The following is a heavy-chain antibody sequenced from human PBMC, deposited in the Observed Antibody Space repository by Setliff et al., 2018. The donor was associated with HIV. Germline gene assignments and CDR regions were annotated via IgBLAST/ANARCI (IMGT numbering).Heavy chain of an antibody. J-gene: IGHJ4*02. CDR2: INHSGGT. V-gene: IGHV4-38-2*01. CDR3: ARAAAGNTGPFDL. Sequence: PSETLSLTCDVSGFSISSRYYWGWVRQSPGKGLEWIGEINHSGGTNYNPSLKSRVTMSVDTSKNQFSLKLSSVTASDTAVYYCARAAAGNTGPFDLWGQGSPVTVSS. D-gene: IGHD4-17*01. CDR1: GFSISSRYY.